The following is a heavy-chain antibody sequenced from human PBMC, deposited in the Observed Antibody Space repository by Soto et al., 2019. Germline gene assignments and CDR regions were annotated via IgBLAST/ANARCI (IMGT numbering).Heavy chain of an antibody. CDR1: GGSFSGYY. D-gene: IGHD1-1*01. V-gene: IGHV4-34*01. J-gene: IGHJ3*02. CDR3: ARLTKKKLERRGRAFDI. CDR2: INHSGST. Sequence: SETLSLTCAVYGGSFSGYYWSWILQPPWKGLEWIGEINHSGSTNYNPSLKSRVTISVDTSKNQFSLKLSSVTAADTAVYYCARLTKKKLERRGRAFDIWGQGTMVTVSS.